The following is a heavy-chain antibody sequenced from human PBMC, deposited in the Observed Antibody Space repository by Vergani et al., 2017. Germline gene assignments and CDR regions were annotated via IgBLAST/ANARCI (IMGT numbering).Heavy chain of an antibody. D-gene: IGHD6-13*01. J-gene: IGHJ3*02. CDR2: ISYDGSNK. CDR3: ARARGYSSSWYPPDLAFDI. V-gene: IGHV3-30*03. Sequence: QVQLVESGGGVVQPGRSLRLSCAASGFTFSSYGMHWVRQAPGKGLEWVAVISYDGSNKYYADSVKGRFTISRDNSKNTLYLQMNSLRAEDTAVYYCARARGYSSSWYPPDLAFDIWGQGTMVTVSS. CDR1: GFTFSSYG.